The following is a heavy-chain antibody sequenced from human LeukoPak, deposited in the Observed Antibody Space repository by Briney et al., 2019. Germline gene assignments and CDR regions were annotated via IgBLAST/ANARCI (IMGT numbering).Heavy chain of an antibody. Sequence: ASVKVSCKASGYTFSGYYMHWVRRAPGQGLDYMGWINSNSGDTTYAQKFQGRVTMSRDTSISTAYVELSGLTSDDTAVYYCARGSTVAAARRKLPFEHWGQGTLVTVSP. CDR1: GYTFSGYY. CDR2: INSNSGDT. V-gene: IGHV1-2*02. CDR3: ARGSTVAAARRKLPFEH. D-gene: IGHD6-25*01. J-gene: IGHJ4*02.